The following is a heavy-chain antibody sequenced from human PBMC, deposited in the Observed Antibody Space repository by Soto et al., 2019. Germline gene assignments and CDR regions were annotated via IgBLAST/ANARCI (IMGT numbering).Heavy chain of an antibody. J-gene: IGHJ4*02. Sequence: EVQLVESGGGLVQPGRSLRLSCAASGFTFDDYAMHWVRQAPGKGLEWVSGISWNSGSIGYADSVKGRFTISRDNAKNSLYRQMNSLIPEDTALYYCAKGPYYYDSSGYYRYFDYWGQGTLVTVSS. V-gene: IGHV3-9*01. CDR2: ISWNSGSI. D-gene: IGHD3-22*01. CDR1: GFTFDDYA. CDR3: AKGPYYYDSSGYYRYFDY.